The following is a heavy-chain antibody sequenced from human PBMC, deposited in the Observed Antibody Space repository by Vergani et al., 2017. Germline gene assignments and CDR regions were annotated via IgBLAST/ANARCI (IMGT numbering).Heavy chain of an antibody. D-gene: IGHD2-2*01. CDR1: GYTFTGYY. CDR3: AREAGYCSSTSCYSSDAFDI. Sequence: QVQLVQSGAEVKKPGASVKVSCKASGYTFTGYYMHWVRQAPGQGLEWMGWINPNSGGTNYAQKFQGRVTMTRDTSISTAYMELSRLRSDDTAVYYCAREAGYCSSTSCYSSDAFDIWGLGTMVTVSS. J-gene: IGHJ3*02. CDR2: INPNSGGT. V-gene: IGHV1-2*02.